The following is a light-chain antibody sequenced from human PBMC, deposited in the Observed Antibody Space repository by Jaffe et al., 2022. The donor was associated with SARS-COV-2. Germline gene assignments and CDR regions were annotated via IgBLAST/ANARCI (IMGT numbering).Light chain of an antibody. CDR2: GAS. J-gene: IGKJ4*01. CDR3: QQYNNWPPNT. Sequence: ELMMTQSPATLSVSPGERATLSCRASQSVSSNLAWYQQKPGQAPRLLIYGASTRATGIPARFSGSGSGTEFTLTISSLQSEDFAVYYCQQYNNWPPNTFGGGTKVEIK. CDR1: QSVSSN. V-gene: IGKV3-15*01.